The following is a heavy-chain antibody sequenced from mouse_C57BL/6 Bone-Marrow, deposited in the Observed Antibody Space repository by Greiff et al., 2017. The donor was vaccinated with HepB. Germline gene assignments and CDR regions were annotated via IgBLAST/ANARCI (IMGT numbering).Heavy chain of an antibody. D-gene: IGHD1-1*01. CDR1: GFTFSDAW. CDR2: IRNKANNHAT. CDR3: TRSHGSSLYWYFDV. V-gene: IGHV6-6*01. J-gene: IGHJ1*03. Sequence: EVHLVESGGGLVQPGGSMKLSCAASGFTFSDAWMDWVRQSPEKGLEWVAEIRNKANNHATYYAESVKGRFTISRDDSKSSVYLQMNSLRAEDTGIYYCTRSHGSSLYWYFDVWGTGTTVTVSS.